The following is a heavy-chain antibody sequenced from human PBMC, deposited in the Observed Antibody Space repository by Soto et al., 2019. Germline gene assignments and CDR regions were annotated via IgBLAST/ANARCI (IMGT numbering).Heavy chain of an antibody. V-gene: IGHV3-21*01. CDR1: GFTFSSYS. D-gene: IGHD6-13*01. CDR2: ISSSSSYI. J-gene: IGHJ6*02. Sequence: EVQLVESGGGLVKPGGSLRLSCAASGFTFSSYSMNWVRQAPGKGLEWVSSISSSSSYIYYADSVKGRFTISRDNAKNSLYLQMNSLRAEDTAVYYCARWRPFRNSSSWGNYGMDVWGQGTTVTVSS. CDR3: ARWRPFRNSSSWGNYGMDV.